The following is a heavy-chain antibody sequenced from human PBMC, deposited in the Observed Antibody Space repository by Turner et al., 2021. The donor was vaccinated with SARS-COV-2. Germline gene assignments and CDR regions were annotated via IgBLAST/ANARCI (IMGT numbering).Heavy chain of an antibody. D-gene: IGHD3-22*01. Sequence: QLLLVAGCPVELSGSLGPACPPSGFCFSSYTMYWVRRPPGRGVEWVTSISNSSSYTYYADSVKGRFTISRDNAKNSLYLKMSSLTAEDTAVYYCARGTDYYDSSGYSATKGFDPWGQGTLVTVSS. CDR3: ARGTDYYDSSGYSATKGFDP. CDR2: ISNSSSYT. J-gene: IGHJ5*02. V-gene: IGHV3-21*01. CDR1: GFCFSSYT.